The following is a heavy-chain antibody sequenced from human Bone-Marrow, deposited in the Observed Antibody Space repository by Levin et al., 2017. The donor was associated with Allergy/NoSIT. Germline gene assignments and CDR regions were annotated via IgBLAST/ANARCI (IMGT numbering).Heavy chain of an antibody. CDR3: AASISLVRGIPNNYFDY. V-gene: IGHV1-18*01. Sequence: ASVKVSCKASGYTFNNFGFNWVRQAPGQGLEWMGWISAHNGNTIYAQKDQGRVTMTTDTSTSTAYMELRSLRSDDTAVYYCAASISLVRGIPNNYFDYWGQGTLVTVSS. D-gene: IGHD3-10*01. CDR1: GYTFNNFG. CDR2: ISAHNGNT. J-gene: IGHJ4*02.